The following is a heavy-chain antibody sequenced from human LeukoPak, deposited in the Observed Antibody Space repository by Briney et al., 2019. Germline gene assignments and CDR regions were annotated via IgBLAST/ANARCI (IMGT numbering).Heavy chain of an antibody. V-gene: IGHV3-15*01. Sequence: GGSLRLSCAASGFTLSNAWMSWVREAPGKGLEWVGRIKSKTDGCTRDYAGAVKGRFTISRDDSKNTLYLQMNSLKTEDTAVYYCTIDVVGATNGAFDIWGQGTMVTVSS. J-gene: IGHJ3*02. CDR1: GFTLSNAW. CDR2: IKSKTDGCTR. CDR3: TIDVVGATNGAFDI. D-gene: IGHD1-26*01.